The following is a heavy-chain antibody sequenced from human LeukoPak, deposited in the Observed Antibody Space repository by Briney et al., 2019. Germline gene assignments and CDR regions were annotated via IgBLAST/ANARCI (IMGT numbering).Heavy chain of an antibody. V-gene: IGHV4-34*01. D-gene: IGHD3-10*01. J-gene: IGHJ6*02. CDR1: GGSISSYY. CDR3: ARWRGSGSYYNYYYYGMDV. CDR2: INHSGST. Sequence: SETLSLTCTVSGGSISSYYWSWIRQPPGKGLEWIGEINHSGSTNYNPSLKSRVTISVDTSKNQFSLKLSSVTAADTAVYYCARWRGSGSYYNYYYYGMDVWGQGTTVTVSS.